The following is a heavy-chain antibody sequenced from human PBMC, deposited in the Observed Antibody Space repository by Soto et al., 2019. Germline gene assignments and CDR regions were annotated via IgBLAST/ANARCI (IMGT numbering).Heavy chain of an antibody. V-gene: IGHV3-30-3*01. Sequence: PGGSLRLSCAASGFTFSSYAMHWVRQAPGKGLEWVAVISYDGSNKYYADSVKGRFTISRDNSKNTLYLQMNSLRAEDTAVYYCVRDARSDYYGSGKSYYGMDVWGQGTTVTVSS. CDR2: ISYDGSNK. CDR1: GFTFSSYA. J-gene: IGHJ6*02. CDR3: VRDARSDYYGSGKSYYGMDV. D-gene: IGHD3-10*01.